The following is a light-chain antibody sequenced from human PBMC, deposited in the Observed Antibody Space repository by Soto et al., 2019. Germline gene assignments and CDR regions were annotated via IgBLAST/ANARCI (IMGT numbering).Light chain of an antibody. V-gene: IGKV3-11*01. Sequence: EIVLTQSPATLSLSPGERATLSCRASQSVSSYLAWYQQKPGQAPRLLIYDASNRDTGIPARFSGSGSGTDFTLTISSVEPDDFAVYYCQQRSDWPSTFGGGTKVQIK. CDR3: QQRSDWPST. J-gene: IGKJ4*01. CDR2: DAS. CDR1: QSVSSY.